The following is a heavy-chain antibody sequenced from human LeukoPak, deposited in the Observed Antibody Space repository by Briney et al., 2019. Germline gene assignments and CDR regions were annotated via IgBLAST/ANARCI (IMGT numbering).Heavy chain of an antibody. CDR1: GGSFSGYY. CDR2: INHSGST. V-gene: IGHV4-34*01. Sequence: SETLSLTCAVYGGSFSGYYWSWIRQPPGKGLEWIGEINHSGSTNYNPSLKSRVTISVDTSKNQFSLKLSSVTAADTAVYYCASPAAAGSFYGMDVWGQGTTVTVSS. J-gene: IGHJ6*02. D-gene: IGHD6-13*01. CDR3: ASPAAAGSFYGMDV.